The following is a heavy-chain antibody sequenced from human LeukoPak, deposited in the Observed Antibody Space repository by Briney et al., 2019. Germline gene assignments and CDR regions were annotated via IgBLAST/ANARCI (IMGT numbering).Heavy chain of an antibody. V-gene: IGHV3-21*01. CDR1: GFSFSSYN. D-gene: IGHD3-16*01. Sequence: GGSLRLSCEAFGFSFSSYNMDWVRQTPGKGLEWISSITTSSSYTFYADSVKGRFTISRDNARNSVYLQMNSLTAEDTAVYYCAKQGSYATYNWFDPWGQGTLVTVSS. CDR2: ITTSSSYT. J-gene: IGHJ5*02. CDR3: AKQGSYATYNWFDP.